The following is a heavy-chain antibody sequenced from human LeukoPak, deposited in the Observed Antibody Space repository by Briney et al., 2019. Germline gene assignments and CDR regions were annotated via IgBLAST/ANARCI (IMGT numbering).Heavy chain of an antibody. D-gene: IGHD5-24*01. V-gene: IGHV1-69*05. CDR1: GGTFSSYA. J-gene: IGHJ4*02. Sequence: GASVKVSCKASGGTFSSYAISWVRQAPGQGLEWMGRIIPIFGTANYARKFQGRVTITTDESTSTAYMELSSLRSEDTAVYYCAREGGWLQLTPFDYWGQGTLVTVSS. CDR3: AREGGWLQLTPFDY. CDR2: IIPIFGTA.